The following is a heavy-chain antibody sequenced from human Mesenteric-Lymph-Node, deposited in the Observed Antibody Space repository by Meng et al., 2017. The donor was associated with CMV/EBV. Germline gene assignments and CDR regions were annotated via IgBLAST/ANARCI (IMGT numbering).Heavy chain of an antibody. V-gene: IGHV4-34*01. J-gene: IGHJ4*02. Sequence: QVELPQWGVGVLKPSEFMAVTSAVYGGAFSGCYWNWIRQSRERGLEWIGEINHSGSTTYDPSFTSRIIISVDTSTNQISKNMCSVTAADTAVDYCAGGSSDDIVTGYFDYWGQGALVTVSS. CDR2: INHSGST. CDR3: AGGSSDDIVTGYFDY. D-gene: IGHD3-9*01. CDR1: GGAFSGCY.